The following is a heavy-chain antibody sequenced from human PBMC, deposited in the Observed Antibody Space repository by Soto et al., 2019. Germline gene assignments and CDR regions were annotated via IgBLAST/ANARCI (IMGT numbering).Heavy chain of an antibody. D-gene: IGHD6-19*01. J-gene: IGHJ5*02. CDR3: ARDRVAGLGGDWFDP. V-gene: IGHV1-69*13. Sequence: GASVKVSCKASGGTFSSYAISWVRQAPGQGLEWMGGIIPIFGTANYAQKFQGRVTITADESTSTAYMGLSSLRSEDTAVYYCARDRVAGLGGDWFDPWGQGTLVTVSS. CDR1: GGTFSSYA. CDR2: IIPIFGTA.